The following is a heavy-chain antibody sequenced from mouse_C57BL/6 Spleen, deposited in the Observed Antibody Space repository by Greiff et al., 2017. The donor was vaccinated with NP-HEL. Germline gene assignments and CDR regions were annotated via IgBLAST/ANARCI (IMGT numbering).Heavy chain of an antibody. CDR2: IDPSDSYT. V-gene: IGHV1-59*01. CDR1: GYTFTSYW. CDR3: ARWDGSTPDV. D-gene: IGHD1-1*01. J-gene: IGHJ1*03. Sequence: QVQLQQPGAELVRPGTSVKLSCKASGYTFTSYWMHWVKQRPGQGLEWIGVIDPSDSYTNYNQKFKGKATLTVDTSSSTAYMQLSSLTSEDSAVYYCARWDGSTPDVWGTGTTVTVSS.